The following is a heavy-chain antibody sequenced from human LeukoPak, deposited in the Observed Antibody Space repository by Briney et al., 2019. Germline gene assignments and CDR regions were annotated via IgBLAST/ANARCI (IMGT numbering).Heavy chain of an antibody. CDR1: GFTFSSFP. V-gene: IGHV3-30*04. CDR2: ISTDGSYK. CDR3: ARSLIPGRWYFDL. Sequence: PGGSLRLSCAGSGFTFSSFPFHWVRPAPGKGLEWVAAISTDGSYKYHGDSVKGRFTISRDNPINTLYLQMNGLRPDDTAVYYCARSLIPGRWYFDLWGRGTLVTVSS. D-gene: IGHD3-16*01. J-gene: IGHJ2*01.